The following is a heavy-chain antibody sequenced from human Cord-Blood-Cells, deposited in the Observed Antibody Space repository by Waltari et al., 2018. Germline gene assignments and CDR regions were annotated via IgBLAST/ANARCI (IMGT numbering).Heavy chain of an antibody. J-gene: IGHJ3*02. CDR3: ARRYSGYDYAFDI. CDR1: GFTVRSSY. V-gene: IGHV3-53*01. D-gene: IGHD5-12*01. CDR2: IYSGGST. Sequence: EGQRVGAGGGWTQPGGSLRRVCASSGFTVRSSYMRGASQAPGKGLECVSVIYSGGSTYYADSVKGRFTISRDNSKNTLSLQMNSLSAVAAAVYSCARRYSGYDYAFDISGQGTILTVSS.